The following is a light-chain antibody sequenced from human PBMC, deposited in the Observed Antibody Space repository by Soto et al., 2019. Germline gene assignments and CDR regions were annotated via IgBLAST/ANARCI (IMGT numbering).Light chain of an antibody. Sequence: DIQMTQSPSTLSASVGDRVTITCRASQSVSSWLAWYQQKPGKGPKLLINKASSLESGVPSRFSGSGSGTEFTLTISSLQPDDFATYYCQHYNSYSEAFGQGTKVDIK. J-gene: IGKJ1*01. CDR2: KAS. CDR1: QSVSSW. V-gene: IGKV1-5*03. CDR3: QHYNSYSEA.